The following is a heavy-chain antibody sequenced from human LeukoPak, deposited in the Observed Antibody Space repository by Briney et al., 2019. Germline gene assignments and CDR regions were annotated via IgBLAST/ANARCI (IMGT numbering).Heavy chain of an antibody. V-gene: IGHV4-59*01. D-gene: IGHD3-10*01. CDR1: DGSITNYD. CDR2: VHYSGTA. CDR3: AREPGVHYYGSGSTD. J-gene: IGHJ4*02. Sequence: SETLSLTCTVSDGSITNYDWSWVRQPPGKGLEFIGHVHYSGTADYNPSLKSRVTISIDTSKKHFFLKLKSVTAADTAVYYCAREPGVHYYGSGSTDWGQGTLVTVSS.